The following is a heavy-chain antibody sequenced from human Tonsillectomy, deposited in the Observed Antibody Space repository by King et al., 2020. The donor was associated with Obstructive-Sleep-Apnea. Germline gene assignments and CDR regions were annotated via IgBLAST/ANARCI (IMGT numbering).Heavy chain of an antibody. D-gene: IGHD2-15*01. CDR1: GGSINNYY. CDR3: ARHSSSYLMCLDY. CDR2: IYYSGST. Sequence: VQLQESGPGLVKPSETLSLTCTVSGGSINNYYWSWIRQPPGKGLEYIGYIYYSGSTSYNPSLKSRVTMSVDTSKNQFSLNLSSVTAADTAVYYCARHSSSYLMCLDYWGLGTLVTVSS. V-gene: IGHV4-59*08. J-gene: IGHJ4*02.